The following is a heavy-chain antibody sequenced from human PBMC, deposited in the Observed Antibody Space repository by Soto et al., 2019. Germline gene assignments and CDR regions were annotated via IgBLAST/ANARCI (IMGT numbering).Heavy chain of an antibody. D-gene: IGHD4-17*01. CDR1: GFTFDDYA. Sequence: EVQLVESGGGLVQPGRSLRLSCAASGFTFDDYAMHWVRQAPGKGLEWVSDISWNSGSIGYADSVKGRFTISRDNAKNSLYLQMNSLRAEDTALYYCAKDIRGDDYGLQCFDYWGQGTLVTVSS. CDR2: ISWNSGSI. CDR3: AKDIRGDDYGLQCFDY. J-gene: IGHJ4*02. V-gene: IGHV3-9*01.